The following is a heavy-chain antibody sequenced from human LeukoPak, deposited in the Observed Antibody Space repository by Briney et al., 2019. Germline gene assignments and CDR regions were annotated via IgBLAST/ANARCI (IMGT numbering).Heavy chain of an antibody. J-gene: IGHJ4*02. CDR3: ARDNIVVVPAARCDY. D-gene: IGHD2-2*01. CDR2: ISAYNGNT. V-gene: IGHV1-18*01. Sequence: ASVKVSCKASGYTFTSYGISWVRQAPGQGLEWMGWISAYNGNTNYAQKLQGRVTMTTDTSTSTAYMELRSLRSDDTAVYYCARDNIVVVPAARCDYWGQGTLVTVSS. CDR1: GYTFTSYG.